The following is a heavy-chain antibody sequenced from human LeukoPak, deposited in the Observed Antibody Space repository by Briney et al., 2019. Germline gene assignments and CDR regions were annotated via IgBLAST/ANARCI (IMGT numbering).Heavy chain of an antibody. CDR2: IYYSGST. CDR1: GGSISSSSYY. Sequence: SETLSLTCTVSGGSISSSSYYWGWIRQPPGKGLEWIGSIYYSGSTYYNPSLKSRVTISVDTSKNQFSLKLSSVTAADTAVYYCARGENWFDPWGQGTLVTVSS. V-gene: IGHV4-39*01. J-gene: IGHJ5*02. CDR3: ARGENWFDP. D-gene: IGHD3-10*01.